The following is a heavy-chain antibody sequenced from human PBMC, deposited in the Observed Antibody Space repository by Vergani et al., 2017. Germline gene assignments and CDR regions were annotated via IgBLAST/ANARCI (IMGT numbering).Heavy chain of an antibody. CDR3: AKHFRGWGIDY. D-gene: IGHD3-16*01. Sequence: QVQLVESGGDVVQRGGSLRLSCATSGFTLSNYDMQWIRQGPGKGLEFVAFIQFDGSNQYYADSVKGRFTLSRDFSKNTIYLQMNNLRTDDTATYYCAKHFRGWGIDYWGQGTQVIVSS. V-gene: IGHV3-30*02. CDR2: IQFDGSNQ. J-gene: IGHJ4*02. CDR1: GFTLSNYD.